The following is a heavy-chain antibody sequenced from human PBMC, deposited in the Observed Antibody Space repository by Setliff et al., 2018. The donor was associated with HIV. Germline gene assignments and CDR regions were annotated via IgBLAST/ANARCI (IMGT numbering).Heavy chain of an antibody. Sequence: ASVKVSCKASGYSFTSFGISWVRQAPGQGLEWVGWMSDYNRNTEHAEKFRGRVTLTKDISTSTAYMELRSLRLDDTAVYYCARGRLSWSPDFWGQGTLVTVSS. V-gene: IGHV1-18*01. CDR3: ARGRLSWSPDF. CDR1: GYSFTSFG. CDR2: MSDYNRNT. J-gene: IGHJ4*02.